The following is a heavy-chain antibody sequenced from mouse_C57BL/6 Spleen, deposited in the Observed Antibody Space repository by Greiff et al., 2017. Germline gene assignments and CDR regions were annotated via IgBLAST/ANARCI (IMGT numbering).Heavy chain of an antibody. Sequence: QVQLQQSGAELVKPGASVKLSCKASGYTFTSYWMHWVKQRPGRGLEWIGRIDPNSGGTKYNEKFKSKATLTVDKPSSTAYMQLSSLTSEDSAVYYCARALSGSYYYAMDYWGQGTSVTVSS. J-gene: IGHJ4*01. CDR2: IDPNSGGT. CDR1: GYTFTSYW. CDR3: ARALSGSYYYAMDY. V-gene: IGHV1-72*01. D-gene: IGHD3-2*02.